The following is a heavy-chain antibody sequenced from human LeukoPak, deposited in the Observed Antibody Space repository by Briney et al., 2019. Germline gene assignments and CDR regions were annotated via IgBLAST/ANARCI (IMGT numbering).Heavy chain of an antibody. V-gene: IGHV4-59*01. J-gene: IGHJ6*03. CDR1: GASISSYS. CDR2: IYYSGSP. Sequence: SETLSLTCTVSGASISSYSWSWVRQPPGKVLEWVGYIYYSGSPTYNTSLKSRVTISVDTSKNQFSLKLSSVTAADTAVYYCARYHGDPKPCYYYMDVWGKGTTVTVSS. D-gene: IGHD4-17*01. CDR3: ARYHGDPKPCYYYMDV.